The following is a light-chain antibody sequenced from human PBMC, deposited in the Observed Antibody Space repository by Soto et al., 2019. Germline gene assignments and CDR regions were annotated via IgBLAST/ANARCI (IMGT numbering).Light chain of an antibody. CDR2: GAS. V-gene: IGKV3-15*01. CDR3: QQYDTWPSIT. CDR1: QSVRTK. J-gene: IGKJ5*01. Sequence: EIVMTQSPATLSVSPGEGATLSCRASQSVRTKLAWYQQKAGQAPRLLIYGASTRATGVSDRFSGSGSGTEYTLTISSLQSEDFAVYYCQQYDTWPSITCGQGTRRRL.